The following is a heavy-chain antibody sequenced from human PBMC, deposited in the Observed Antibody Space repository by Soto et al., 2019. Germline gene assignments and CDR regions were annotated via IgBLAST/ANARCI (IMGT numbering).Heavy chain of an antibody. V-gene: IGHV3-23*01. J-gene: IGHJ4*02. CDR1: GFTFSSYA. CDR2: ISGSGGST. D-gene: IGHD5-18*01. CDR3: AKDLPLPVGYSYGLLGGIFDY. Sequence: GGSLRLSCAASGFTFSSYAMSWVRQAPGKGLEWVSAISGSGGSTYYADSVKGRFTISRDNSKNTLYLQMNSLRAEDTAVYYCAKDLPLPVGYSYGLLGGIFDYWGQGTLVTISS.